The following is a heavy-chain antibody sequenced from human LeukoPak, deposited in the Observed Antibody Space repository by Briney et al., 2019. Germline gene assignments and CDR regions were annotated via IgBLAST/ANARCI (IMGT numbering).Heavy chain of an antibody. V-gene: IGHV1-46*01. CDR3: ARAYCTSTSCYSGWP. Sequence: ASVKVSCKASGYTFTSYSMHWVRQAPGQGLEWMGIINPSGGSTSYAQKFQGRVTMTRDMSTGTVYMELSSLGSEDTAVYYCARAYCTSTSCYSGWPWGQGTLVTVSS. J-gene: IGHJ5*02. CDR2: INPSGGST. D-gene: IGHD2-2*01. CDR1: GYTFTSYS.